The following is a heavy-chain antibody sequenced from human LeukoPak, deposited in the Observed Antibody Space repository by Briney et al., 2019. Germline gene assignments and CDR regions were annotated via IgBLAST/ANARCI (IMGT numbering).Heavy chain of an antibody. V-gene: IGHV3-48*01. D-gene: IGHD4-17*01. J-gene: IGHJ4*02. CDR2: ISSGSSTI. CDR1: GFTFSTYS. CDR3: ARDYGPPDY. Sequence: PGGSLRLSCAASGFTFSTYSMNWVRRAPGKGLEWVSYISSGSSTIYYADSVKGRFTISRDNAKNSLFLQMNSLRAEDTAVYYCARDYGPPDYWGQGTLVTVSS.